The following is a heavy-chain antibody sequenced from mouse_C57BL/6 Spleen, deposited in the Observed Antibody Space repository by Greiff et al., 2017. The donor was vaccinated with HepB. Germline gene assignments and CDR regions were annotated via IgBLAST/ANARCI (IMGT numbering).Heavy chain of an antibody. J-gene: IGHJ2*01. CDR3: ARPDGYYVLFDY. D-gene: IGHD2-3*01. V-gene: IGHV1-53*01. Sequence: VQLQQPGPELVKPGASVKLSCKASGYTFTSYWMHWVKQRPGQGLEWIGNINPSNGGTNYNEKFKSKATLTVDKSSSTAYMQLSSLTSEDSAVYYCARPDGYYVLFDYWGQGTTLTVSS. CDR2: INPSNGGT. CDR1: GYTFTSYW.